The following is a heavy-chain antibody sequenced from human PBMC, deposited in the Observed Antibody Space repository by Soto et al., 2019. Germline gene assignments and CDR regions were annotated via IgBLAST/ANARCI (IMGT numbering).Heavy chain of an antibody. J-gene: IGHJ6*03. V-gene: IGHV4-34*01. Sequence: PSETLSLTCAVYGGSFSGYYWSWIRQPPGKGLEWIGEINHSGSTNYNPSLKSRVTISVDTSKNQFSLKLSSVTAADTAVYYCASIKGPLAAATPKHYYYYYYYMDVWGKRTKVTVSS. CDR1: GGSFSGYY. CDR2: INHSGST. CDR3: ASIKGPLAAATPKHYYYYYYYMDV. D-gene: IGHD6-13*01.